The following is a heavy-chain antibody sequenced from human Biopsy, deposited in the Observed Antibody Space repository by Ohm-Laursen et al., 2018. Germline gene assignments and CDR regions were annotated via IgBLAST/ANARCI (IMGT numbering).Heavy chain of an antibody. CDR3: ARDGKRWDYSTYFSWHFDL. D-gene: IGHD4-11*01. CDR1: GFSFSDYY. J-gene: IGHJ2*01. Sequence: GSLRLSCAASGFSFSDYYMSWIRQAPGKGLEWVSYISSRGSIINYADSVKGRFTISRDNPKNTVDLQMNSLRAEDTAVYFCARDGKRWDYSTYFSWHFDLWGRGTLVTVSS. V-gene: IGHV3-11*04. CDR2: ISSRGSII.